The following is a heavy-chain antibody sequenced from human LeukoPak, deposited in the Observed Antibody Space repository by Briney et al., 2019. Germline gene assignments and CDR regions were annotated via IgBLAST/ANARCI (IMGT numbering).Heavy chain of an antibody. CDR2: IYYSGST. D-gene: IGHD6-13*01. V-gene: IGHV4-59*01. CDR3: ARGGPYISSIIPADY. CDR1: GGSISNYC. Sequence: SETLSLTCTVSGGSISNYCWSWIRQPPGKGLEWIGCIYYSGSTSYNPSPNSRVTISVDTSKNQFSLKMSSVTAGDTAVYYCARGGPYISSIIPADYWGQGTLVTVS. J-gene: IGHJ4*02.